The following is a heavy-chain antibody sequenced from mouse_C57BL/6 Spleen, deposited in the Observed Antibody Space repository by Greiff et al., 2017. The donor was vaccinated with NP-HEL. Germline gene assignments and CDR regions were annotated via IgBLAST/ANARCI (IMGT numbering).Heavy chain of an antibody. CDR2: FHPYNDDT. Sequence: QVQLKQSGAELVKPGASVKMSCKASGYTFTTYPIEWMKQNHGKSLEWIGNFHPYNDDTKYNEKFKGKATLTVEKSSSTVYLELSRLTSDDSAVYYCARGYYDYDLSYWYFDVWGTGTTVTVSS. V-gene: IGHV1-47*01. CDR3: ARGYYDYDLSYWYFDV. J-gene: IGHJ1*03. D-gene: IGHD2-4*01. CDR1: GYTFTTYP.